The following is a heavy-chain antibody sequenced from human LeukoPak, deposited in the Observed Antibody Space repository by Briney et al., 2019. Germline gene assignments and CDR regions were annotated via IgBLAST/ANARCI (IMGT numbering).Heavy chain of an antibody. CDR3: AKDLGSSWFCDY. CDR2: VSYDGSNK. Sequence: GGSPRLSCAVSGFTFSSYVMHWVRQAPGKGLEWVAVVSYDGSNKYYADSAKGRFTISRDNSKNTLYLQMNSLRAEDTAVYYCAKDLGSSWFCDYWGQGTLVTVSS. J-gene: IGHJ4*02. V-gene: IGHV3-30*18. CDR1: GFTFSSYV. D-gene: IGHD6-13*01.